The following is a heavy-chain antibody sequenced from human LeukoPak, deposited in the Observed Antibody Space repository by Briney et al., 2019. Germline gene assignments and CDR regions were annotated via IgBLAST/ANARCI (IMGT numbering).Heavy chain of an antibody. J-gene: IGHJ4*02. D-gene: IGHD2/OR15-2a*01. V-gene: IGHV3-48*04. Sequence: PGGSLRLACVASGFTFSSYSMNWVRQAPGKGLEWVSYITSTSNRMYYADSVKGRFTISRDNAKNSLYLQMNSLRAEDTAVYYCARGPTRANSTDYWGQGALVTVSS. CDR3: ARGPTRANSTDY. CDR2: ITSTSNRM. CDR1: GFTFSSYS.